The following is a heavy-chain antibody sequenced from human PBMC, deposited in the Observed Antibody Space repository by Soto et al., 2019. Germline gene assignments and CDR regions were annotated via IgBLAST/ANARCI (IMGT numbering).Heavy chain of an antibody. V-gene: IGHV3-23*01. D-gene: IGHD3-10*01. CDR1: GFSFGSYA. J-gene: IGHJ4*02. CDR2: ISGSDGKT. CDR3: LPWSYLNX. Sequence: GGSLRLSFAASGFSFGSYALSWVRQAPGKGLEWVSTISGSDGKTFSAYSVKVRFSISRDTSQNTLYMKMNSLRADDTAIYYCLPWSYLNXWGQTTRVTVSX.